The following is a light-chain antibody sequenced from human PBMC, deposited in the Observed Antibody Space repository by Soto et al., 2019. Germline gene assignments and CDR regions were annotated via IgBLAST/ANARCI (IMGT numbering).Light chain of an antibody. V-gene: IGKV1-12*01. J-gene: IGKJ4*01. CDR1: QGISTW. CDR3: QQANSFPPT. CDR2: AAS. Sequence: DIQMTQSPSSVSASVGDRVTITCRASQGISTWLAWYQQKPGQVPKLLVYAASSLQSGVPSRFSGSGSGTEFTLTINSLQPEDVATYFCQQANSFPPTFGGGTKVEIK.